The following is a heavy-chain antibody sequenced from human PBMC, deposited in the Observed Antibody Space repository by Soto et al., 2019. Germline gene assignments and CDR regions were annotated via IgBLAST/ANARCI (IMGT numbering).Heavy chain of an antibody. CDR3: GRVVEGATRHTDFDS. J-gene: IGHJ5*01. D-gene: IGHD2-15*01. V-gene: IGHV4-39*01. CDR2: MYYSGGA. CDR1: GVSIHNSHSF. Sequence: SETLSLTCAVSGVSIHNSHSFWVWLRQPPGKGLEFIGSMYYSGGANYNPSLKSRVTISLDTSKNQFSLTVNSVTAADTAIYYCGRVVEGATRHTDFDSWGQGTLVTVSS.